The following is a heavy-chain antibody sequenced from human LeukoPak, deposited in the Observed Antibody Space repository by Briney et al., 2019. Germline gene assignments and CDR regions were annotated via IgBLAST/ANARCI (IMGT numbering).Heavy chain of an antibody. D-gene: IGHD6-19*01. CDR2: ISSSGTPI. Sequence: PGGSLRLSCAASGFTFSEHYMSWIRQAPGKGLEWVSYISSSGTPIYYADSVKDRFAISRDNAKKSCYLQMNSLRAEDTAIYYCARGSGAWYYYGMDVWGQGTTVTVSS. V-gene: IGHV3-11*01. CDR3: ARGSGAWYYYGMDV. J-gene: IGHJ6*02. CDR1: GFTFSEHY.